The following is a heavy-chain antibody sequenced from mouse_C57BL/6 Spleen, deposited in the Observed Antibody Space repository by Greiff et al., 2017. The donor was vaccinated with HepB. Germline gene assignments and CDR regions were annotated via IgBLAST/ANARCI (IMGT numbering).Heavy chain of an antibody. CDR1: GYAFSSYW. V-gene: IGHV1-80*01. Sequence: VQLQQSGAELVKPGASVKISCKASGYAFSSYWMNWVKQRPGKGLEWIGQIYPGDGDTNYNGKFKGKATLTADKSSSTAYMQLRSLTSEDSAVYFCARRVYPWYFDVWGPGTTVTVSS. CDR2: IYPGDGDT. J-gene: IGHJ1*01. CDR3: ARRVYPWYFDV. D-gene: IGHD5-1-1*01.